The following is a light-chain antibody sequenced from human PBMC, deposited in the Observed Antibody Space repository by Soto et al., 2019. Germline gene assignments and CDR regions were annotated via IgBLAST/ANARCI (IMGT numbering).Light chain of an antibody. Sequence: EIVLTQSPATLSLSPGERATLSCRASQSVSSYLAWYQQKPGQAPRLLIYDASTRVTGIPARFSGSGSGTDFTLTISSLEAEDFAVYYCQQRANWNTFGQGTKLEIK. CDR3: QQRANWNT. CDR1: QSVSSY. CDR2: DAS. J-gene: IGKJ2*01. V-gene: IGKV3-11*01.